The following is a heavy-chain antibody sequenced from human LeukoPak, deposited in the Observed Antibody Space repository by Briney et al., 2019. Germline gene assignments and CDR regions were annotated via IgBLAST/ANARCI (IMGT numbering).Heavy chain of an antibody. Sequence: SVKVSCKASGGTFSSYAISWVRQAPGQGLEWMGGIIPIFGTANYAQKFQGRVTITADESTSTAYMELSSLRSEDTAVYYCARDSSEYYYDSSGYYRHFDYWGQGTLVTVSS. CDR1: GGTFSSYA. V-gene: IGHV1-69*13. CDR3: ARDSSEYYYDSSGYYRHFDY. CDR2: IIPIFGTA. D-gene: IGHD3-22*01. J-gene: IGHJ4*02.